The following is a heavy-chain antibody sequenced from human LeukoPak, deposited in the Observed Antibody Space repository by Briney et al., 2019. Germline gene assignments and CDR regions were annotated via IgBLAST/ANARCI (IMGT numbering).Heavy chain of an antibody. CDR2: IRRKAYGGTT. V-gene: IGHV3-49*04. J-gene: IGHJ6*02. CDR3: TRGPIQLWIHNGMDV. D-gene: IGHD5-18*01. CDR1: GFTVGDHA. Sequence: PGGSLRLACTAFGFTVGDHAMRSVRQAPRKGREFVVFIRRKAYGGTTVYAASVKGRFTISRDDSLSIAYLQMESLKIEDTGIYYCTRGPIQLWIHNGMDVRGQGTAVTVSS.